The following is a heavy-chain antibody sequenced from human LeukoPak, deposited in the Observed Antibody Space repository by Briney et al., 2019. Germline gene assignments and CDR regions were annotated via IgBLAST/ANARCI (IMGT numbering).Heavy chain of an antibody. J-gene: IGHJ3*02. V-gene: IGHV3-23*01. CDR1: GFTFSSYA. CDR2: ISGSGGST. CDR3: AKSPLGNYGSGSYPKGDI. Sequence: PGGSLRLSCAASGFTFSSYAMSWVRQAPGKGLEWVSAISGSGGSTYYADSVKGRFTISRDNSKNTLYLQMNSLRAEDTAVYYCAKSPLGNYGSGSYPKGDIWGQGTMVTVSS. D-gene: IGHD3-10*01.